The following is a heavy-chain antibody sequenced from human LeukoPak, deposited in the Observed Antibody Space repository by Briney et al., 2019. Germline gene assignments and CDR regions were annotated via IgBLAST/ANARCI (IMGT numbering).Heavy chain of an antibody. V-gene: IGHV3-21*01. J-gene: IGHJ6*02. CDR2: ISNSSSYI. CDR3: ARIGCSGGTCYYYYGMDV. CDR1: GFTFSCYS. D-gene: IGHD2-15*01. Sequence: GGSLRLSCAASGFTFSCYSMNWVRQAPGKGLEWVSSISNSSSYIYYADSVKGRFTISRDNAKNSLYLQMNSLRAEDTAVYYCARIGCSGGTCYYYYGMDVWGRGTTVTVSS.